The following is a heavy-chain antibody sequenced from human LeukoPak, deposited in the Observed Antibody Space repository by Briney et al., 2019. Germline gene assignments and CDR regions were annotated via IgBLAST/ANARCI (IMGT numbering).Heavy chain of an antibody. J-gene: IGHJ4*02. CDR1: GYTFTTYY. V-gene: IGHV1-69*02. CDR3: ARSLPEYGDYDY. Sequence: GASVKVSCKASGYTFTTYYMHWVRQAPGQGLEWMGRIIPILGIANYAQKFRGRVTITADKSTSTAYMELSSLRSEDTAVYYCARSLPEYGDYDYWGQGTLVTVSS. CDR2: IIPILGIA. D-gene: IGHD4-17*01.